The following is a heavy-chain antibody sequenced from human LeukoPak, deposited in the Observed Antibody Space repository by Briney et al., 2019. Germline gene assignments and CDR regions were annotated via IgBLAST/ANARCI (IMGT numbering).Heavy chain of an antibody. CDR1: GFTFTSYS. J-gene: IGHJ4*02. V-gene: IGHV3-23*01. D-gene: IGHD1-26*01. CDR3: AKKAQYNGNYPLDY. CDR2: TSDRGDYT. Sequence: GGSLRLSCAASGFTFTSYSMGVRQAPGKGLEWVSGTSDRGDYTYYADSVKGRFTISRDNSKNTLYLQMNSLRAEDTALYFCAKKAQYNGNYPLDYWGQGTLVTVSS.